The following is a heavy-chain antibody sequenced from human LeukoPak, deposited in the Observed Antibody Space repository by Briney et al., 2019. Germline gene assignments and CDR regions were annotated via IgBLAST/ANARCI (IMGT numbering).Heavy chain of an antibody. CDR3: AKDAANYYGSGSYPVY. CDR2: IRYDGSNK. Sequence: GGSLRLSCAASGFTFSSYGMHWVRQAPGKGLEWVAFIRYDGSNKYYADSVKGRFTISRDNSKNTLYLQMNSLRAEDTAVYYCAKDAANYYGSGSYPVYWGEGTLVTVSS. D-gene: IGHD3-10*01. V-gene: IGHV3-30*02. CDR1: GFTFSSYG. J-gene: IGHJ4*02.